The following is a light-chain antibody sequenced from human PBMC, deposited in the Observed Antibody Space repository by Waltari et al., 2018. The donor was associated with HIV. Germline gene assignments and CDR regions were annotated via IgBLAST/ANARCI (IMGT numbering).Light chain of an antibody. J-gene: IGKJ1*01. V-gene: IGKV4-1*01. CDR2: WAS. CDR3: QQYYSTPWT. CDR1: QSVLYRSNNRNY. Sequence: DIVMTQSPDSLVVSLGERATINCKSSQSVLYRSNNRNYLAWYQQKPGQPPKLLIYWASTRESGVPDRFSGRGSGTDFTLTISSLQAGDVAVYYCQQYYSTPWTFGQGTKVEIK.